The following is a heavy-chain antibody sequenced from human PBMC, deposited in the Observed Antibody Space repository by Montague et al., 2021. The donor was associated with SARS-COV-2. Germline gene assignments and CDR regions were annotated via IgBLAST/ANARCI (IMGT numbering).Heavy chain of an antibody. CDR1: GFTVSSNY. J-gene: IGHJ4*02. CDR3: ARDTYSSTSGTLDF. CDR2: MWYDGSKE. V-gene: IGHV3-33*08. Sequence: SLRLSCAASGFTVSSNYMTRVRQAPGKGLEWVAVMWYDGSKENYADSVKGRFTISRDNSEHMLYLQLNSLRAEDTAVYYCARDTYSSTSGTLDFWGRGTLVTVSS. D-gene: IGHD6-13*01.